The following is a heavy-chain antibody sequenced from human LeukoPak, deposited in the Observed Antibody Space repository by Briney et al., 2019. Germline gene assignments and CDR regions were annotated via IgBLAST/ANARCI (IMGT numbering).Heavy chain of an antibody. V-gene: IGHV4-39*07. CDR3: ARGGMVTAMAPRGGWFDP. J-gene: IGHJ5*02. Sequence: SETLSLTCTVSGGSISSSSYYWGWIRQPPGKGLEWIVSIYYSGSTYYNPSLKSRVTISVDTSKNQFSLKLSSVTAADTAVYYCARGGMVTAMAPRGGWFDPWGQGTLVTVSS. D-gene: IGHD5-18*01. CDR1: GGSISSSSYY. CDR2: IYYSGST.